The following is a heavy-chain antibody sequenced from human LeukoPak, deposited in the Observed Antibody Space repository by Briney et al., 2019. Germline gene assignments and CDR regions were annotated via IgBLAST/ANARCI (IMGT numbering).Heavy chain of an antibody. CDR2: ISWSSGSI. V-gene: IGHV3-9*01. D-gene: IGHD3-9*01. J-gene: IGHJ3*02. CDR3: AKDTPTSAYYDILTGYSPRNAFDI. CDR1: GCTFDDYS. Sequence: GGSLRLSCAASGCTFDDYSMHWIRQPPGKGLEWVSGISWSSGSIGYPDFVRGRFTIAEEYAKSFLFLQMNGLRAEDTALYSCAKDTPTSAYYDILTGYSPRNAFDIWGQGKMVTVSS.